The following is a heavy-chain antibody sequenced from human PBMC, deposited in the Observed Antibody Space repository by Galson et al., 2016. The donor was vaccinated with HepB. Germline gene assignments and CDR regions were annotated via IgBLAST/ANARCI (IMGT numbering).Heavy chain of an antibody. V-gene: IGHV3-23*01. J-gene: IGHJ4*02. CDR1: GFTFSSYA. CDR2: ISVSGRST. D-gene: IGHD2-2*01. Sequence: SLRLSCAASGFTFSSYAMSWVRQAPGKGLAWVSGISVSGRSTYYADSVEGRFTISRDNSKKTLYLQMNSLRAEDTAVYYCAKDGRIYCSSASCLDHFHYWGQRTLLTVSS. CDR3: AKDGRIYCSSASCLDHFHY.